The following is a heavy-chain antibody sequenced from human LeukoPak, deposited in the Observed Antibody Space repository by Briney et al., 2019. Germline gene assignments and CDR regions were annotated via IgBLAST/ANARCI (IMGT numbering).Heavy chain of an antibody. Sequence: PGGSLRLSCAASGFTFSSYGMHWVRQAPGKGLELVAVISYDGSNKYYADSVKGRFTISRDNSKNTLYLQMNSLRAEDTAVYYCAKGSSYGSGSYFPDYWGQGTLVTVSS. D-gene: IGHD3-10*01. CDR3: AKGSSYGSGSYFPDY. CDR1: GFTFSSYG. CDR2: ISYDGSNK. J-gene: IGHJ4*02. V-gene: IGHV3-30*18.